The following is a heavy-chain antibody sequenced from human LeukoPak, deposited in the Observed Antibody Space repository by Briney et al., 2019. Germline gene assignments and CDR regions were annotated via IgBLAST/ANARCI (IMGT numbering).Heavy chain of an antibody. V-gene: IGHV4-61*02. Sequence: PSETLSLTCTVSGGSISSGSYYWNWIRQPAGKGLEWIGRIYTSGSTNYNPSLKSRVTISVDTSKNQFSLKLSSVTAADTAVYYCARGNAAAWYYYDSSGDYFDYWGQGTLVTVSS. J-gene: IGHJ4*02. CDR1: GGSISSGSYY. CDR2: IYTSGST. CDR3: ARGNAAAWYYYDSSGDYFDY. D-gene: IGHD3-22*01.